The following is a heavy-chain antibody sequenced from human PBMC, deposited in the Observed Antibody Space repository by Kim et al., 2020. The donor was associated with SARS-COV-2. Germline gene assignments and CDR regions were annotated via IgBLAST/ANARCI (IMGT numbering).Heavy chain of an antibody. Sequence: SETLSLTCTVSGGSISSHWWSWIRQPPGKGLEWIGYISYSGSTSYNPFLKSRVTISIDTSKTHFSLKLSSVTAADTAVYYCARDLGGGSSAYYYGMVVWGHGTTVIVSS. V-gene: IGHV4-59*11. J-gene: IGHJ6*02. CDR3: ARDLGGGSSAYYYGMVV. D-gene: IGHD6-6*01. CDR2: ISYSGST. CDR1: GGSISSHW.